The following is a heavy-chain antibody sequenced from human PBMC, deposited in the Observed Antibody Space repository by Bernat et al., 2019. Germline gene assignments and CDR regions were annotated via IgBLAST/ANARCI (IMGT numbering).Heavy chain of an antibody. J-gene: IGHJ4*02. D-gene: IGHD6-19*01. CDR2: ISGSGGST. Sequence: EGHLVESGGALVKPGGSLRLSCAASGFTFSNAWMTWVRQAPGKGLEWVSAISGSGGSTYYADSVKGRFTISRDNSKNTLYLQMNSLRAEDTAVYYCAKTPLPAGMGLLDPYFDYWGQGTLVTVSS. CDR3: AKTPLPAGMGLLDPYFDY. V-gene: IGHV3-23*04. CDR1: GFTFSNAW.